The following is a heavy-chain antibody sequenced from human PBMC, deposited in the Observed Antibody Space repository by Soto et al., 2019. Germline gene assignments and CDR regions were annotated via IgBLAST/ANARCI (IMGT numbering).Heavy chain of an antibody. Sequence: QVQLQQWGAGLLKPSETLSLTCAVYGGSFSGYYWSWIRQPPGKGLEWIGEINHSGSTNYNPSLKSRVTISXXPXKXXFSLKLSSVTAADTAVYYSAGGAAAGDGYYYGMDVWGHGTTVTVSS. J-gene: IGHJ6*02. CDR3: AGGAAAGDGYYYGMDV. V-gene: IGHV4-34*01. CDR1: GGSFSGYY. D-gene: IGHD6-13*01. CDR2: INHSGST.